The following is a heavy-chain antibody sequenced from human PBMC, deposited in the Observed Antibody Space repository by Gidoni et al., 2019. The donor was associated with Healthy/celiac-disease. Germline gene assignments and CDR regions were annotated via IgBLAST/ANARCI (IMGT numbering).Heavy chain of an antibody. CDR3: ARGDGYNWSGDY. V-gene: IGHV3-33*01. CDR2: IWYDGSNK. J-gene: IGHJ4*02. D-gene: IGHD3-3*01. CDR1: GFTFSSYG. Sequence: QVQLVESGGGVVQPGRSLRLSFPASGFTFSSYGMHWVRQAPGKGLEGVAVIWYDGSNKYYADSVKGRFTISRDNSKNTLYLQMNSLRAEDTAVYYCARGDGYNWSGDYWGQGTLVTVSS.